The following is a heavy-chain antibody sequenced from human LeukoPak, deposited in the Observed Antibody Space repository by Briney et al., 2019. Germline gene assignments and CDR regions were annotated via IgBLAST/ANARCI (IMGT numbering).Heavy chain of an antibody. CDR2: ISGSGGST. V-gene: IGHV3-23*01. CDR1: GFPFSSYG. D-gene: IGHD3-3*01. CDR3: AKRGSGYNHFDY. Sequence: GGSLSLSCAASGFPFSSYGMSWVRQAPGKGLEWVSGISGSGGSTYYADSVKGRFTISRDNSKNTLYLQMNSLRAEDTAVYYCAKRGSGYNHFDYWGQGTLVTVSS. J-gene: IGHJ4*02.